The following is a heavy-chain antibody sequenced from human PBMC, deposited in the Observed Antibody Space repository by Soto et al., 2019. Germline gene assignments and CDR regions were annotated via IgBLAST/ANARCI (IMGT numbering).Heavy chain of an antibody. V-gene: IGHV3-30*18. J-gene: IGHJ3*01. CDR1: GFTFSSYG. Sequence: PGGSLRVSCAASGFTFSSYGVHWVRKAPGKGLEWVAVISDGGGNTYYADSVKGRFTISRDNSKNTLYLQMNSLRAEDTAVYYCAKANGYYDSSGSSLWGQGTMVTVSS. D-gene: IGHD3-22*01. CDR2: ISDGGGNT. CDR3: AKANGYYDSSGSSL.